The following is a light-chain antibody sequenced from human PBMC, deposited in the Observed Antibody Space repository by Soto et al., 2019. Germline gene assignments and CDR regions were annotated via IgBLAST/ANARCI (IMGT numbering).Light chain of an antibody. CDR2: DTS. J-gene: IGKJ1*01. CDR3: QQRNNWPPSWT. V-gene: IGKV3-11*01. Sequence: EIVLTQSPATLSLSPGERATLSCRASQSVSSYLAWYQQKPGQAPRLLIYDTSNRATGIPDRFSGSGSGTDLTLTIIILEPEDFAVYYCQQRNNWPPSWTFGQGTKVDIK. CDR1: QSVSSY.